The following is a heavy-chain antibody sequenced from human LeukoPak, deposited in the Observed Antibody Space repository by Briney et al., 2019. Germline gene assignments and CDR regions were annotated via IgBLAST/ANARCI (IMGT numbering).Heavy chain of an antibody. CDR1: GGSISSGSYY. J-gene: IGHJ4*02. CDR3: ARGPPFGRAYRRPGYHFDY. D-gene: IGHD3-16*01. CDR2: IYTSGST. V-gene: IGHV4-61*02. Sequence: PSQTLSLTCTVSGGSISSGSYYWSWIRQPAGKGLEWIGRIYTSGSTNYNPSLKSRVTISVDTSKNQFSLKLSSVTAADTAVYYCARGPPFGRAYRRPGYHFDYWGQGTLVTVSS.